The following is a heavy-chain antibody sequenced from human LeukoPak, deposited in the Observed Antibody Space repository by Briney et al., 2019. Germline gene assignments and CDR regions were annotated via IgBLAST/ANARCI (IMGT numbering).Heavy chain of an antibody. CDR2: IYHSGST. J-gene: IGHJ4*02. V-gene: IGHV4-30-2*01. Sequence: SQTLSLTCAVSGGSISSGGYSWSWIRQPPGKGLEWIGYIYHSGSTYYNPSLKSRVTISVDRSKNQFSLKLSSVTAADTAVYYCARGRDLGYCSGGSCYSEYWGQGTLVTVSS. CDR1: GGSISSGGYS. CDR3: ARGRDLGYCSGGSCYSEY. D-gene: IGHD2-15*01.